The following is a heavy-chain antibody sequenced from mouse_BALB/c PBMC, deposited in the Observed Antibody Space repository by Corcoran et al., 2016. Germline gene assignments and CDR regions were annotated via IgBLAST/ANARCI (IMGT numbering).Heavy chain of an antibody. CDR1: GFSLSTSGMG. Sequence: QVTLKESGPGILQPPQTLSLTCSFSGFSLSTSGMGVSWIRQPSGKGLEWLAHIYWDDDKRYNPSLKSRLTISKDTSRNQVFLKITSVDTADTATYYCARSYGYDWYFDVWGAGTTVTVSS. D-gene: IGHD2-2*01. J-gene: IGHJ1*01. V-gene: IGHV8-12*01. CDR2: IYWDDDK. CDR3: ARSYGYDWYFDV.